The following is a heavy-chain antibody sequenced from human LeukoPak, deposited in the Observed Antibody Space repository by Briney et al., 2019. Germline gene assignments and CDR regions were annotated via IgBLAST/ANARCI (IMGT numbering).Heavy chain of an antibody. CDR2: IIPILGIA. Sequence: GAPVKVSCKASGGTFSSYAISWVRQAPGQGLEWMGRIIPILGIANYAQKFQGRVTITADKSTSTAYMELSSLRSEDTAVYYCARGYCSSTSCYGQNYYGMDVWGQGTTVTVSS. CDR1: GGTFSSYA. CDR3: ARGYCSSTSCYGQNYYGMDV. D-gene: IGHD2-2*01. V-gene: IGHV1-69*04. J-gene: IGHJ6*02.